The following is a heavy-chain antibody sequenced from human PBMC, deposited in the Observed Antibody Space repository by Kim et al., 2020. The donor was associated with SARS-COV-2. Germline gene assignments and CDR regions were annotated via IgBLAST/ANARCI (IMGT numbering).Heavy chain of an antibody. D-gene: IGHD2-15*01. CDR3: TTVSCSGGSCYGTSDY. J-gene: IGHJ4*02. V-gene: IGHV3-15*01. Sequence: PVQGRFTISRDDSKNTLYLHMNSLKTEDTAVYYCTTVSCSGGSCYGTSDYWGQGTLVTVSS.